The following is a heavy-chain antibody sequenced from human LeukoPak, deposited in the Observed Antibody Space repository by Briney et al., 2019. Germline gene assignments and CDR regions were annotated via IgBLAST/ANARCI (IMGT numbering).Heavy chain of an antibody. D-gene: IGHD3-22*01. Sequence: GESLKISCKGSGYSFTSYWIGWVRPMPGKGLEWMGIIYPGDSDARYSPSFQGQVTISADKSISTAYLQWSSLKASDTAMYYCARLPHMRSGYCDYWGQGTLVTVSS. CDR2: IYPGDSDA. J-gene: IGHJ4*02. CDR1: GYSFTSYW. CDR3: ARLPHMRSGYCDY. V-gene: IGHV5-51*01.